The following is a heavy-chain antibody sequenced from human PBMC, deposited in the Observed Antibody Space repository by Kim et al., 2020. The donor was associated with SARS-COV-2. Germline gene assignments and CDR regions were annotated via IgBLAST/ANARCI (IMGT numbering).Heavy chain of an antibody. D-gene: IGHD3-3*01. J-gene: IGHJ5*02. CDR2: TYYRSKWYN. CDR3: ARGILEWLRIEPPITSNWFDP. V-gene: IGHV6-1*01. CDR1: GDSVSSNSAA. Sequence: SQTLSLTCAISGDSVSSNSAAWNWIRQSPSRGLEWLGRTYYRSKWYNDYAVSVKSRITINPDTSKNQFSLQLNSVTPEDTAVYYCARGILEWLRIEPPITSNWFDPWGQGTLVTVSS.